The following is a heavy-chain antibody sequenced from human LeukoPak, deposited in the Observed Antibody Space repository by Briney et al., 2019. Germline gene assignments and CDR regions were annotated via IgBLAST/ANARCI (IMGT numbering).Heavy chain of an antibody. CDR2: IIPIFGTA. CDR3: ATDRWELLDAFDI. Sequence: GASVKVSCKASGGTFSSYAISWVRQAPGQGLEWMGGIIPIFGTANYAQKFQGRVTITADESTSTAYMELSSLRSEDTAVYYCATDRWELLDAFDIWGQGTMVTVSS. J-gene: IGHJ3*02. V-gene: IGHV1-69*13. D-gene: IGHD1-26*01. CDR1: GGTFSSYA.